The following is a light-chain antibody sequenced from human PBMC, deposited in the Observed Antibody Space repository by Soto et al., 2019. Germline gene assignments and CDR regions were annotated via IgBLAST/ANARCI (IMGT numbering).Light chain of an antibody. J-gene: IGKJ4*01. Sequence: EIVLTQSPPTLSLSPGERATLSCRASQSVSSYLAWYQQKPGQAPRLLIYDASNRATGIPARFSGSGSGTDFTLTISSLEPEDSAVYYCQQRSNWPLTFGGGTKVEIK. CDR3: QQRSNWPLT. CDR2: DAS. CDR1: QSVSSY. V-gene: IGKV3-11*01.